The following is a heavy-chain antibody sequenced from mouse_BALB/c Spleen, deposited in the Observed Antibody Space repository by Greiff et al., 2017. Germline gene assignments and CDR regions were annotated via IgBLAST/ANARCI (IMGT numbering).Heavy chain of an antibody. CDR1: GYTFTSYD. V-gene: IGHV1S56*01. CDR3: ARAADYYGSSGWYFDV. D-gene: IGHD1-1*01. CDR2: IYPGDGST. J-gene: IGHJ1*01. Sequence: VQLQQSGPELVKPGALVKISCKASGYTFTSYDINSAKRRPGQGLEWIGWIYPGDGSTKYNEKFMGKASLTADKSCSTAYMQLSSLTSENSAVYFCARAADYYGSSGWYFDVWGAGTTVTVSS.